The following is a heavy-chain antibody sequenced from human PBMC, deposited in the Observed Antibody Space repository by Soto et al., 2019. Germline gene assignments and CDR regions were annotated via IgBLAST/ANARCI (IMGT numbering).Heavy chain of an antibody. CDR2: IKSKTDGGTT. CDR3: AGSNSGGLNWFDP. J-gene: IGHJ5*02. Sequence: EVQLVESGGGLVKPGGSLRLSCAASGFTFSNAWMSWVRQAPGKGLEWVGRIKSKTDGGTTDYAAPVKGRFTISRDNSMNTLYLQVNSLRDEDTAVFYCAGSNSGGLNWFDPWGQGTLVIVSS. V-gene: IGHV3-15*01. CDR1: GFTFSNAW. D-gene: IGHD6-6*01.